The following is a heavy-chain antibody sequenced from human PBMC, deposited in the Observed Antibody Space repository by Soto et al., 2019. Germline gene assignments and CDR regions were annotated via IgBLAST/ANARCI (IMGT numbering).Heavy chain of an antibody. Sequence: QVQLVESGGGVVQPGRSLRLSCAASGFTLSNYGMHWVRQAPGKGLEWVAFISYDGSNKYYGDSVKGRFTISRDISKNTLYLHMNSLRAEDTAVYYCAKEIRTAVGALYYSYGMDVWGQGTTVTVSS. CDR2: ISYDGSNK. D-gene: IGHD1-26*01. V-gene: IGHV3-30*18. CDR1: GFTLSNYG. J-gene: IGHJ6*02. CDR3: AKEIRTAVGALYYSYGMDV.